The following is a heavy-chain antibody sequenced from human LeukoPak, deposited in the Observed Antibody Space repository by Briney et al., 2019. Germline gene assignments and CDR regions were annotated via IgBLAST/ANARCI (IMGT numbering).Heavy chain of an antibody. V-gene: IGHV3-33*01. CDR2: IWYDGGNR. J-gene: IGHJ3*02. CDR3: AREDRIAPADKAFDI. Sequence: TGGSLILSCAASGFTFRNYAMHWVRQAPGKGLEWVAIIWYDGGNRYHADSVKGRFTISRDNSKNTLYLQLNSLRAEDTAVYYCAREDRIAPADKAFDIWGQGTMVTVSS. D-gene: IGHD6-13*01. CDR1: GFTFRNYA.